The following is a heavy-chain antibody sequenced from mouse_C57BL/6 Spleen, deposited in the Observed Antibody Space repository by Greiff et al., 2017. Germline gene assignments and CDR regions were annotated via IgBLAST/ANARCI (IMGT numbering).Heavy chain of an antibody. Sequence: VQLQQSGPELVKPGASVKISCTASGYAFSSSWMNWVKQRPGKGLEWIGRIYPGDGDTNYNGTFTGKATLTADKSSSTAYMQLISLTSEDSAVYFCARSIYYDYGGWYFDVWGTGTTVTVSS. CDR2: IYPGDGDT. V-gene: IGHV1-82*01. CDR1: GYAFSSSW. D-gene: IGHD2-4*01. J-gene: IGHJ1*03. CDR3: ARSIYYDYGGWYFDV.